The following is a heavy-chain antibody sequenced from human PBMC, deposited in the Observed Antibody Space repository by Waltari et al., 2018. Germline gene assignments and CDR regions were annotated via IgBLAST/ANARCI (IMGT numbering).Heavy chain of an antibody. CDR3: ARVARKTYSSPVPGRDYYYGMDV. D-gene: IGHD6-13*01. J-gene: IGHJ6*02. Sequence: EEQLVESGGGLIQPGSSLSVSFTVPGFPFSRSWIHWVPQTPGTGLVWVARINSDGSDTSYADSVKGRFTISRDNAKNTVYLQMKSLRAEDTAVYYCARVARKTYSSPVPGRDYYYGMDVWGLGTTVTVSS. CDR2: INSDGSDT. CDR1: GFPFSRSW. V-gene: IGHV3-74*01.